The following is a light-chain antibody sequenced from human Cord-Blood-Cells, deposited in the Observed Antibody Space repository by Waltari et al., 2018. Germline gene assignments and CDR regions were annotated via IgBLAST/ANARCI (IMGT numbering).Light chain of an antibody. CDR1: QSVLYSSNNKNY. Sequence: DIVMTQSPDSLAVSLGESATINSKSSQSVLYSSNNKNYLAWYQQKPGQPPKLLIYWASTRESGVPDRFSGSGSGTDFTLTISSLQAEDVAVYYCQQYYSTPRTFGQGTKLEIK. V-gene: IGKV4-1*01. CDR3: QQYYSTPRT. J-gene: IGKJ2*01. CDR2: WAS.